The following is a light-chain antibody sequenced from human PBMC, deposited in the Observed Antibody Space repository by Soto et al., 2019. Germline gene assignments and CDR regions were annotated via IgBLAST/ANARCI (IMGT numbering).Light chain of an antibody. V-gene: IGKV4-1*01. CDR2: WAS. J-gene: IGKJ1*01. Sequence: DIVMTQSPDSLAVSLGERATINCKSSQSVLYSSNNKHYLAWYQQKPGEPPKLLIYWASTRESGVPHRFSGSGSGTDFTLTISSLQAADVAVYYCHQYYDPPQNFGQGTKVYIK. CDR1: QSVLYSSNNKHY. CDR3: HQYYDPPQN.